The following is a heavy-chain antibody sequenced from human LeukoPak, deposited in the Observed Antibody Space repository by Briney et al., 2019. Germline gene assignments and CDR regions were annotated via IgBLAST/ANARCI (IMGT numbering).Heavy chain of an antibody. V-gene: IGHV3-21*01. J-gene: IGHJ4*02. CDR3: ARDAGKDDYGDFTYYFDY. Sequence: GGSLRLSCAASGFTFSSYSMNWVRQAPGKGLEWVSSISSSSSYIYYADSVKGRFTISRDNAKNSLYLQMNSLRAEDTAVYYCARDAGKDDYGDFTYYFDYWGQGTLVTVSS. CDR2: ISSSSSYI. D-gene: IGHD4-17*01. CDR1: GFTFSSYS.